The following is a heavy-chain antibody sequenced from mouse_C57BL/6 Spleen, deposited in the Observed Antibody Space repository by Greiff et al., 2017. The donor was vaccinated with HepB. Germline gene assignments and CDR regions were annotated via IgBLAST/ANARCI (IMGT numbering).Heavy chain of an antibody. CDR2: ISGGGGNT. V-gene: IGHV5-9*01. J-gene: IGHJ3*01. CDR1: GFTFSSYT. D-gene: IGHD1-1*02. Sequence: EVKLVESGGGLVKPGGSLKLSCAASGFTFSSYTMSWVRQTPEKRLEWVATISGGGGNTYYPDSVKGRFTISRDNAKNTLYLQMSSLRSEDTALYYWARTLYGPFAYWGQGTLVTVSA. CDR3: ARTLYGPFAY.